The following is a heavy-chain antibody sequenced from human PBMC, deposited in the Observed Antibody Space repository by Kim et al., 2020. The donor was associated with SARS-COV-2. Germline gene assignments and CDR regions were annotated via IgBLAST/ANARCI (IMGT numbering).Heavy chain of an antibody. CDR1: GGSFSGYY. J-gene: IGHJ3*02. D-gene: IGHD3-9*01. V-gene: IGHV4-34*01. CDR2: INHSGST. CDR3: ARGGWRYFDWPDAFDI. Sequence: SETLSLTCAVYGGSFSGYYWSWIRQPPGKGLEWIGEINHSGSTNYNSSLKSRVTISVDTSKNQFSLKLSSVTAADTAVYYCARGGWRYFDWPDAFDIWGQGTMVTVSS.